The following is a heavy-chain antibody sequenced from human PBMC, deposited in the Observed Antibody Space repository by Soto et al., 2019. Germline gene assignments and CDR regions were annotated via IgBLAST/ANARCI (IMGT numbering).Heavy chain of an antibody. CDR3: ARDPYDSSGYLDY. V-gene: IGHV3-33*01. Sequence: PGGSLRLSCAASGFTFSSYGMHWVRQAPGKGLEWVAVIWYDGSNKYYADSVKGRFTISRDNSKNTLYLQMNSLRAEDTAVYYCARDPYDSSGYLDYWGQGTLVTVSS. CDR2: IWYDGSNK. D-gene: IGHD3-22*01. J-gene: IGHJ4*02. CDR1: GFTFSSYG.